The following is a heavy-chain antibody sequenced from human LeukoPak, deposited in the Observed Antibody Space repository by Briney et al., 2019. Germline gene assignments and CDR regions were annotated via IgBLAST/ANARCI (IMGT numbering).Heavy chain of an antibody. Sequence: TGGSLRLSCAPSGFMFSSYWMSWVRQAPGKGLEWVANIKQDGSEKYYVDSVKGRFTISRDNAKNSLYLQMNSLRAEDTAVYYCARDIHYYDSSDSDSDIWGQGTMVTVSS. CDR2: IKQDGSEK. CDR3: ARDIHYYDSSDSDSDI. D-gene: IGHD3-22*01. V-gene: IGHV3-7*01. J-gene: IGHJ3*02. CDR1: GFMFSSYW.